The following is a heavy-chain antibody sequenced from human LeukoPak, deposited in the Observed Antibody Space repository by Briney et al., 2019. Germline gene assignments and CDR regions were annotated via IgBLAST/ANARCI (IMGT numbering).Heavy chain of an antibody. V-gene: IGHV3-43*02. CDR3: AKGRIYYGSGNSPLFDY. D-gene: IGHD3-10*01. Sequence: GGSLRLSCAASGFTFDDYAMHWVCQAPGKGLEWVSLISGDGGSTYYADSVKGRFTISRDNSKNSLYLQMNSLRTEDTALYYCAKGRIYYGSGNSPLFDYWGQGTLVTVSS. CDR1: GFTFDDYA. CDR2: ISGDGGST. J-gene: IGHJ4*02.